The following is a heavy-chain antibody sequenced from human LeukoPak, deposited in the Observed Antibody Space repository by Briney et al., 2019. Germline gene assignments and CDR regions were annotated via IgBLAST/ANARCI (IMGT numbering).Heavy chain of an antibody. J-gene: IGHJ4*02. CDR3: AKTVYYYDSSGYYYGVYY. D-gene: IGHD3-22*01. CDR1: GFIFSSHE. Sequence: GGSLRLSCAASGFIFSSHEMNWVRQAPGKGLEWVSYISSSGRTIYYADSVKGRFTIFRDNAKNTLYLQMNSLRAEDTAVYYCAKTVYYYDSSGYYYGVYYWGQGTLVTVSS. V-gene: IGHV3-48*03. CDR2: ISSSGRTI.